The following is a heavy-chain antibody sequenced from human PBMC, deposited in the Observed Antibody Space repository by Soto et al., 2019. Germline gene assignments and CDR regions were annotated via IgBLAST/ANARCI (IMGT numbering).Heavy chain of an antibody. Sequence: QVQLVESGGGVVQPGRSQRLSCAASGFTFSSYGMHWVRQAPGRGLEWVAVISYDGSNKYYADSVKGRFTISRDNSKNTLYLQMNSLRAEDTAVYYCAKDGIVGTFDYWGQGTLVTVSS. D-gene: IGHD5-12*01. J-gene: IGHJ4*02. CDR3: AKDGIVGTFDY. CDR2: ISYDGSNK. V-gene: IGHV3-30*18. CDR1: GFTFSSYG.